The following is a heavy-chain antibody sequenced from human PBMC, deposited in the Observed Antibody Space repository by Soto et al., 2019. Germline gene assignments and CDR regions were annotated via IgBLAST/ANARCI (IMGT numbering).Heavy chain of an antibody. V-gene: IGHV3-9*01. Sequence: GGSLRLSCAASGFTFDDYAMHWVRQAPGKGLEWVSGISWNRGSIGYADSVKGRFTISRDNAKNSLYLQMNSLRAEDTAVYYCARDNYYDSSGHRNWGQGTLVTVSS. CDR3: ARDNYYDSSGHRN. D-gene: IGHD3-22*01. CDR1: GFTFDDYA. J-gene: IGHJ4*02. CDR2: ISWNRGSI.